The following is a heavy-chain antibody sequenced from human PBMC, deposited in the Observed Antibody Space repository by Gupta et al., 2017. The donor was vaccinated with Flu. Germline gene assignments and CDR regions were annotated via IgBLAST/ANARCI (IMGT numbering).Heavy chain of an antibody. CDR1: GGSISSSNYF. D-gene: IGHD2-15*01. CDR2: IYYRGST. Sequence: QLHLQESGPGLVKPSETLSLTCAVSGGSISSSNYFLCWIRQPPGKGLEWIGTIYYRGSTDYNPSLKSRLTISVDTSKNQFSLTRSSVTAADTAVYLCARLSVGYGVDVWGQGTTVTVSS. J-gene: IGHJ6*02. V-gene: IGHV4-39*01. CDR3: ARLSVGYGVDV.